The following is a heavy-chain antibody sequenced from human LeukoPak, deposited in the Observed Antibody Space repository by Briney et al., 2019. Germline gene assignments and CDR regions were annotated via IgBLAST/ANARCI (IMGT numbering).Heavy chain of an antibody. D-gene: IGHD3-10*01. CDR2: MNPNSGNT. CDR3: ARGALKGFGELLYPNYFDY. V-gene: IGHV1-8*01. Sequence: GASVKVSCKASGYTFTSYDINWVRQATGQGLEWMGWMNPNSGNTGYAQKFQGRVTMTTDTSTSTAYMELRSLRSDDTAVYYCARGALKGFGELLYPNYFDYWGQGTLVTVSS. CDR1: GYTFTSYD. J-gene: IGHJ4*02.